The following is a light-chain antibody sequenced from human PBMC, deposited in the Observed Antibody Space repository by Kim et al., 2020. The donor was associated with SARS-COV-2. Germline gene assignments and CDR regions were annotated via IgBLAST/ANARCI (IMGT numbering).Light chain of an antibody. V-gene: IGKV3D-15*01. CDR3: QQYSDWPPALT. Sequence: PGDRPPSSCRASQTVDRNLAWYQQRPGQAPRLLIYATSPRATGIPARFSGSGSGTEFTLTISSLQSEDFAVYYCQQYSDWPPALTFGGGTKVEIK. CDR2: ATS. CDR1: QTVDRN. J-gene: IGKJ4*01.